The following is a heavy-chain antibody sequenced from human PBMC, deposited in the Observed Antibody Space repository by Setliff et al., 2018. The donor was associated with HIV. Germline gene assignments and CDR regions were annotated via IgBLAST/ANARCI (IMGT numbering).Heavy chain of an antibody. V-gene: IGHV1-46*01. J-gene: IGHJ1*01. CDR3: ARDPAPSASASYFQH. Sequence: ASVKVSCKTSGYTFTSYYMHWVRQAPGQGLEWMGIINASSGSTNYAQKFQGRVTMTRDTSTSTVYMELSSLRSEDTAVYYCARDPAPSASASYFQHWGQGTPVTVSS. CDR1: GYTFTSYY. CDR2: INASSGST.